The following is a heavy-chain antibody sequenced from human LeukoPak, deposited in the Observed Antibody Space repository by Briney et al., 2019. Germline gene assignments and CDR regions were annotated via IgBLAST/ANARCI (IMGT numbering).Heavy chain of an antibody. CDR3: AKDTYDRAFDI. CDR2: ISSNGGST. J-gene: IGHJ3*02. Sequence: GGSLRLSCAASGFTFSSYAMHWVRQAPGKGLEYVSAISSNGGSTYYANSVKGRFTISRDNSKNTLYLQMGSLRAEDMAVYYCAKDTYDRAFDIWGQGTMVTVSS. CDR1: GFTFSSYA. D-gene: IGHD3-3*01. V-gene: IGHV3-64*01.